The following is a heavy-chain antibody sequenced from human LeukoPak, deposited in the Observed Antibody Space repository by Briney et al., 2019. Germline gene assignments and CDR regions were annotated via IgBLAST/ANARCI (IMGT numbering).Heavy chain of an antibody. J-gene: IGHJ6*02. CDR2: ISAYNGNT. Sequence: ASVKVSCTASGYTFTSYGISWVRQAPGQGLEWMGWISAYNGNTNYAQKLQGRVTMTTDTSTSTAYMELRSLRSDDTAVYYCARLSGYSYGLYYYGMDVWGQGTTVTVSS. V-gene: IGHV1-18*01. CDR3: ARLSGYSYGLYYYGMDV. CDR1: GYTFTSYG. D-gene: IGHD5-18*01.